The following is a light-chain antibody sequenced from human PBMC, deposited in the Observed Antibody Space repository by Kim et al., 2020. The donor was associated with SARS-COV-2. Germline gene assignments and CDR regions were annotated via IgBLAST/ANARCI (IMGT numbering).Light chain of an antibody. V-gene: IGKV1-5*03. CDR2: RTS. Sequence: AFVGYRVTITCRASHNIGIALAWYQQKAGKDPTLLIYRTSSLERGVPSRFNGSGSETEFTLTISGLQPDDVATYYCQQFDSSSSLTFGGGTKVEI. CDR1: HNIGIA. CDR3: QQFDSSSSLT. J-gene: IGKJ4*01.